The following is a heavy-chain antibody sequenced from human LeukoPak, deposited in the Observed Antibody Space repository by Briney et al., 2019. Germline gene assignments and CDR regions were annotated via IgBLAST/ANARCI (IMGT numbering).Heavy chain of an antibody. Sequence: GGSLRLSCVGSGFTFSTYGMHWVRQAPDKGLEWVAFIRYDGSNKYYSDSVKGRFTLSRDNSKNTLYLQMNSLRAEDTAVYYCAKDLHQVPADWGQGTLVIVSS. CDR2: IRYDGSNK. J-gene: IGHJ4*02. CDR3: AKDLHQVPAD. CDR1: GFTFSTYG. D-gene: IGHD2-2*01. V-gene: IGHV3-30*02.